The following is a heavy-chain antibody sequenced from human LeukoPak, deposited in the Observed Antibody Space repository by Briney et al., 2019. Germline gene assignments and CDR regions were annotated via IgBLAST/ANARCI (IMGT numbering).Heavy chain of an antibody. J-gene: IGHJ4*02. V-gene: IGHV3-21*01. CDR2: ISSSSSYI. CDR1: GFTFSSYS. D-gene: IGHD1-14*01. Sequence: GGSLRLXCAASGFTFSSYSMNWVRQAPGKGLEWVSSISSSSSYIYYADSVKGRFTISRDNAKNSLYLQMNSLRAEDTAVYYCATGRSTEGFDYWGQGTLVTVSS. CDR3: ATGRSTEGFDY.